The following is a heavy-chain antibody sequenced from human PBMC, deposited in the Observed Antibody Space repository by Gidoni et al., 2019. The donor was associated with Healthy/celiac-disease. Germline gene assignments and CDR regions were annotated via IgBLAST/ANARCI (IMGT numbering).Heavy chain of an antibody. D-gene: IGHD1-26*01. CDR3: ARHVGSTLDY. J-gene: IGHJ4*02. CDR2: IYYSGST. CDR1: GGSISSSSYY. V-gene: IGHV4-39*01. Sequence: QLQLQVSGPGLVKPSETLSLTCTVSGGSISSSSYYWGWIRQPPGKGLEWIGSIYYSGSTYYNPSLKSRVTISVDTSKNQFSLKLSSVTAADTAVYYCARHVGSTLDYWGQGTLVTVSS.